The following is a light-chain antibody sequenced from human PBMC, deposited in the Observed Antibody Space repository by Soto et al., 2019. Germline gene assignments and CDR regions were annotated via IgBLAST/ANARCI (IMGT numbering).Light chain of an antibody. Sequence: ELVLTQSPVTLSLPPVAIANLSCSSSQSVSSNYFAWYQQKPGQAPRLLIYGVSSRATGIPDRFSGSGSGTDFTLTISRLEPEDFAVYYCQQYGSSPLTCGEGPRREIK. CDR2: GVS. V-gene: IGKV3-20*01. CDR1: QSVSSNY. J-gene: IGKJ5*01. CDR3: QQYGSSPLT.